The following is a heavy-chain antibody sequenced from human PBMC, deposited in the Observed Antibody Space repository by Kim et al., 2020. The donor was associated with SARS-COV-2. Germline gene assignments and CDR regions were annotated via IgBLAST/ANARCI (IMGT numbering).Heavy chain of an antibody. CDR3: ARGPNRMDD. Sequence: GGSLRLSCAVSGFTFSNSIMNWVRQAPGKGLEWVSSLNLSDSWAHYADPANGRFIISGDNSKNTLYLYMNSLRADDTAVYYCARGPNRMDDWGQGTTVTVSS. J-gene: IGHJ6*02. CDR2: LNLSDSWA. CDR1: GFTFSNSI. V-gene: IGHV3-23*01.